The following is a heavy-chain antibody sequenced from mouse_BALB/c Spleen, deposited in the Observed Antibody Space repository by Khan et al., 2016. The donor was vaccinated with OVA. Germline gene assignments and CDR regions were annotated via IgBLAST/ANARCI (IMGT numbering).Heavy chain of an antibody. CDR2: INPKNGGT. V-gene: IGHV1-18*01. J-gene: IGHJ4*01. D-gene: IGHD3-3*01. CDR1: GYTFPEYT. Sequence: EVELVESGPELVKPGASVKISCKTSGYTFPEYTVHWVKQSLGKSLDWIGVINPKNGGTAYNQKFKGKATLAVDKSSSTAYMEFRNLTSEDSAVYYCARDAGRYWGQGTSVTVAS. CDR3: ARDAGRY.